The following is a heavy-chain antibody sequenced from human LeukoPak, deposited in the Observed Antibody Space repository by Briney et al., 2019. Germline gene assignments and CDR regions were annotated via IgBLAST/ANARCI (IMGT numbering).Heavy chain of an antibody. CDR2: MNPNSGNT. Sequence: ASVKVSCKASGYTFTGYDINWVRQATGQGLEWMGWMNPNSGNTGYAQKFQGRVTMTRNTSISTAYMELSSLRSEDTAVYYCARGVSRSRGALIVVTFDYWGQGTLVTVSS. CDR3: ARGVSRSRGALIVVTFDY. CDR1: GYTFTGYD. V-gene: IGHV1-8*01. J-gene: IGHJ4*02. D-gene: IGHD1-26*01.